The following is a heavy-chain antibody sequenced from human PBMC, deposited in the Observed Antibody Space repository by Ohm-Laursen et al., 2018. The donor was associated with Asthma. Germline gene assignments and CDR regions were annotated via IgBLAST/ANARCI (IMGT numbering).Heavy chain of an antibody. V-gene: IGHV3-48*01. D-gene: IGHD1-1*01. CDR1: GFTVSSNY. CDR2: ITSYSSTT. Sequence: SLRLSCSASGFTVSSNYMSWVRQAPGKGLEWVSYITSYSSTTYCADSVKGRFTISRDNAKNSLYLQMNSLRAQDTAVYYCAVRTTSAGFDVWGQGTTVTVSS. J-gene: IGHJ6*02. CDR3: AVRTTSAGFDV.